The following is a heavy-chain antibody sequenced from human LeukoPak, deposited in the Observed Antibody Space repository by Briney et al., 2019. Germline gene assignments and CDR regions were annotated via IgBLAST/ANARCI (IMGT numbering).Heavy chain of an antibody. Sequence: GESLKISCKGSGYSFTSYWIGWVRQMPGKGLEWMGIIYPGDSKARXXPXFXXQVTMSVDKSISTTYLQWSSLKASDTAMYYCAXXXXPRXXXXXFDIWGQGTVVTVSA. V-gene: IGHV5-51*01. CDR3: AXXXXPRXXXXXFDI. CDR1: GYSFTSYW. J-gene: IGHJ3*02. CDR2: IYPGDSKA.